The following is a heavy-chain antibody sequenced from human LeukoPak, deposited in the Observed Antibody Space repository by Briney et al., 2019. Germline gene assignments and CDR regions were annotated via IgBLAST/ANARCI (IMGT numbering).Heavy chain of an antibody. V-gene: IGHV4-34*01. Sequence: SETLSLTCAVYGGSLSGYYWSWIRQPPGKGLEWSGEINHSGSTNYNPSLKSRVTISVDTSKNQFSLKLSSVTAADTAVYYCARGGGSDSSSPYDYWGQGTLVTVSS. CDR3: ARGGGSDSSSPYDY. CDR1: GGSLSGYY. D-gene: IGHD6-13*01. CDR2: INHSGST. J-gene: IGHJ4*02.